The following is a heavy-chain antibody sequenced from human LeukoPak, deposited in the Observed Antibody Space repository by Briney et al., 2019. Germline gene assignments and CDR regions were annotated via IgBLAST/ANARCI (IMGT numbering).Heavy chain of an antibody. CDR2: IYYSGST. J-gene: IGHJ3*02. CDR3: ARESPNDGAFDI. Sequence: SETLSLTCTVSGGSISSSSYYWGWIRQPPGKGLEWIGSIYYSGSTYYNPSLKSRVTISVDTSKNQFSLKLSSVTAADTAVYYCARESPNDGAFDIWGQGTMVTVSS. V-gene: IGHV4-39*07. D-gene: IGHD3-16*01. CDR1: GGSISSSSYY.